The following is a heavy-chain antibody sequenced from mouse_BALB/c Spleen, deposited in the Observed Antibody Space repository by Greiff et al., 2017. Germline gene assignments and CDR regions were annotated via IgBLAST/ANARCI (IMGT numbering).Heavy chain of an antibody. Sequence: QVQLKQSGAELVRPGSSVKISCKASGYAFSSYWMNWVKQRPGQGLEWIGQIYPGDGDTNYNGKFKGKATLTADKSSSTAYMQLSSLTSEDSAVYFCARSGDYDDYFDYWGQGTTLTVSS. CDR3: ARSGDYDDYFDY. D-gene: IGHD2-4*01. CDR2: IYPGDGDT. J-gene: IGHJ2*01. V-gene: IGHV1-80*01. CDR1: GYAFSSYW.